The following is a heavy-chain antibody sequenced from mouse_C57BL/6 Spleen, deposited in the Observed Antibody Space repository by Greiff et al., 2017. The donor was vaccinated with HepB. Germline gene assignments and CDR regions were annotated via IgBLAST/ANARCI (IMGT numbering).Heavy chain of an antibody. D-gene: IGHD2-1*01. CDR1: GYAFSSSW. CDR3: ARSGYGNFYWYFDV. CDR2: IYPGDGVT. J-gene: IGHJ1*03. V-gene: IGHV1-82*01. Sequence: VKLQESGPELVKPGASVKISCKASGYAFSSSWMNWVKQRPGKGLEWIGRIYPGDGVTNYNGKFKGKATLTADKSSSTAYMQLSSLTSEDSAVYFCARSGYGNFYWYFDVWGTGTTVTVSS.